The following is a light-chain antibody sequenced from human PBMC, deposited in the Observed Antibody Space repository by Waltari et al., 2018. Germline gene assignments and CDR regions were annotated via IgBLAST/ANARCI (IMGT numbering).Light chain of an antibody. CDR2: EVT. V-gene: IGLV2-8*01. CDR3: SSYAGSNYLV. CDR1: RSDIGSSNY. J-gene: IGLJ2*01. Sequence: QSALTQPPSASGSPGQSVTISCTGTRSDIGSSNYVSWYQQHPGKAPKFIMFEVTKRPSGVPDRFSGSKSGITASLTISGLQPEDEADYYCSSYAGSNYLVFGGGTKLTVL.